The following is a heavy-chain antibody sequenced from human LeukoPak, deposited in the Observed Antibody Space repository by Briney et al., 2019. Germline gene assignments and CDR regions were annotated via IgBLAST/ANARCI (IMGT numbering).Heavy chain of an antibody. CDR2: ISYSRST. Sequence: SETQSLTCTLSSGSISRSSDYWPWIRRPPGKGLEWIGSISYSRSTYDNPAIKRLATTCVDAYKTQYSLKLSPVAAADTAVYYCARHKQNSSSWSFDYWGQGTLVTVSS. CDR1: SGSISRSSDY. CDR3: ARHKQNSSSWSFDY. J-gene: IGHJ4*02. D-gene: IGHD6-13*01. V-gene: IGHV4-39*01.